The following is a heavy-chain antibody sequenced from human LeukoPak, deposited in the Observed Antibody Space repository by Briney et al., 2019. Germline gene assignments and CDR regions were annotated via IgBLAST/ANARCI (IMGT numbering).Heavy chain of an antibody. CDR1: GFSFSSFA. V-gene: IGHV3-23*01. Sequence: GGSLRLSCTASGFSFSSFAMNWVRQAPGEGLEWVSVISDSGGSTYYAGSVKGRFTISRDNSKSTLYLQMNSLRAEDTAVYYCARDTYYSNDYFDYWGQGALVSVSS. CDR3: ARDTYYSNDYFDY. CDR2: ISDSGGST. D-gene: IGHD4-11*01. J-gene: IGHJ4*02.